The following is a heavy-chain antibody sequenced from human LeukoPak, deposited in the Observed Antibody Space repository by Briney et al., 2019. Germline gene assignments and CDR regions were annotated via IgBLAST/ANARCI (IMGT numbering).Heavy chain of an antibody. CDR3: ARAAAPRWYSSSNDAFDI. D-gene: IGHD6-13*01. CDR1: GYTFTSYD. CDR2: MNPNSGNT. Sequence: GASVKVSCKASGYTFTSYDINWVRQATGQGLEWMGWMNPNSGNTGYAQKFQGRVTMTRDTSTSTVYMELSSLRSEDTAVYYCARAAAPRWYSSSNDAFDIWGQGTMVTVSS. V-gene: IGHV1-8*01. J-gene: IGHJ3*02.